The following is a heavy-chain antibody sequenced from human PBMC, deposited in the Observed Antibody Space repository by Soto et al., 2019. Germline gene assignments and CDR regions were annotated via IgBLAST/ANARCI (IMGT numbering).Heavy chain of an antibody. CDR2: LYYTGST. J-gene: IGHJ6*02. V-gene: IGHV4-61*01. Sequence: QVQLQESGPGLVKPSETLALTCTVSGGSVSSGSYYWSWIRQPPGKGLEWIGYLYYTGSTNYNPSRKSLVTMAVDTSKNQLSLELSSVTAADTAVYYCARDSSGWKNFGMDVWGQGTTVTVSS. D-gene: IGHD6-19*01. CDR1: GGSVSSGSYY. CDR3: ARDSSGWKNFGMDV.